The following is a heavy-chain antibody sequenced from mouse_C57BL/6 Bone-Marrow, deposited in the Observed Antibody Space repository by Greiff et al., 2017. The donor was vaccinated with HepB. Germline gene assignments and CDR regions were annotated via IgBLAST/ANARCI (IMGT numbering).Heavy chain of an antibody. Sequence: EVQLVESEGGLVQPGSSMKLSCTASGFTFSDYYMAWVRQVPEKGLEWVANINYDGSSTYYLDSLKSRFIISGDNAKNILYLQMSSLKSEDTATYYCAMIYYYGSSSWYFDVWGTGTTVTVSS. CDR1: GFTFSDYY. D-gene: IGHD1-1*01. J-gene: IGHJ1*03. CDR3: AMIYYYGSSSWYFDV. V-gene: IGHV5-16*01. CDR2: INYDGSST.